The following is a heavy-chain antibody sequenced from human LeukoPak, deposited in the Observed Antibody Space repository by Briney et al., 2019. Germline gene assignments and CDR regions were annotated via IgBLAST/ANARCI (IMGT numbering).Heavy chain of an antibody. CDR2: IYSGGST. Sequence: AGGSLRLSCAASGFTVSSNYMSWVRQAPGKGLEWVSVIYSGGSTYYAVSVKGRFTISRDNSKNTLYLQMNSLRAEDTAVYYCARTADGYSGYFDYWGQGTLVTVSS. J-gene: IGHJ4*02. CDR3: ARTADGYSGYFDY. CDR1: GFTVSSNY. D-gene: IGHD5-12*01. V-gene: IGHV3-53*01.